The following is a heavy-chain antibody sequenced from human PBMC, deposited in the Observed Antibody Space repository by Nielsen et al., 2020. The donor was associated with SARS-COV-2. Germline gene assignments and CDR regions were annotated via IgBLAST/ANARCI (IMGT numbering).Heavy chain of an antibody. Sequence: SLKISCAASGFTFDDYAMHWVRQAPGKGLEWVSGISWNSGSIGYADSVKGRFTISRDNAKNSLYLQMNSLRAEDTALYYCATGAAAGTGNYYYGMDVWGQGTTVTVS. CDR3: ATGAAAGTGNYYYGMDV. CDR1: GFTFDDYA. CDR2: ISWNSGSI. V-gene: IGHV3-9*01. D-gene: IGHD6-13*01. J-gene: IGHJ6*02.